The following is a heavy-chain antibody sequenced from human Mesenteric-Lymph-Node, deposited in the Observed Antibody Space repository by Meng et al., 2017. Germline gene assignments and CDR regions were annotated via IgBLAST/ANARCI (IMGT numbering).Heavy chain of an antibody. J-gene: IGHJ4*02. V-gene: IGHV4-31*03. D-gene: IGHD4-23*01. Sequence: SETLSLTCTVSGGSVSSDGYYWSWIRQHPGKGLEWIGYIYYSGSTHYNPSLKSRLTISVDTSKNQFSLKLSSVTAADTAVYCCARSSQVVTTRFDYWGQGTLVTVSS. CDR1: GGSVSSDGYY. CDR2: IYYSGST. CDR3: ARSSQVVTTRFDY.